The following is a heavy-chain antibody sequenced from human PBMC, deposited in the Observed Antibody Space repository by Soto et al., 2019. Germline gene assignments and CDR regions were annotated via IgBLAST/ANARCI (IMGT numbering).Heavy chain of an antibody. V-gene: IGHV1-46*01. CDR2: INPSGGST. CDR3: ARVPGPYDSSGYYPRSGYYFDY. Sequence: ASVKVSCKASGYTFTSYYMHWVRQAPGQGLEWMGIINPSGGSTSYAQKFQGRVTMTRDTSTSTVYMELSSLRSEDTAVYYCARVPGPYDSSGYYPRSGYYFDYWGQGTLVTVSS. CDR1: GYTFTSYY. D-gene: IGHD3-22*01. J-gene: IGHJ4*02.